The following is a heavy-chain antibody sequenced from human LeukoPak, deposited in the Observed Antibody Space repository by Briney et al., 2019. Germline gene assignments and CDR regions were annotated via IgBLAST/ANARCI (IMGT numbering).Heavy chain of an antibody. J-gene: IGHJ4*02. CDR3: AMLYDSSGYYFDY. Sequence: GASVKVSCKASGYTFTGYYMHWVRQAPGQGLEWMGWINPNSGGTNYAQKFQGWVTMTRDTSICTVYMELSRLRSDDTAVYYCAMLYDSSGYYFDYWGQGTLVTVSS. D-gene: IGHD3-22*01. CDR1: GYTFTGYY. CDR2: INPNSGGT. V-gene: IGHV1-2*04.